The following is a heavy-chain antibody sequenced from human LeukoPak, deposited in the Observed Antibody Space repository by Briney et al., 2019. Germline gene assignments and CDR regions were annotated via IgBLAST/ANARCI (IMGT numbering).Heavy chain of an antibody. J-gene: IGHJ4*02. V-gene: IGHV3-30-3*01. Sequence: GGSLRLSCAASGFTFSSYAMHWVRQAPGKGLEWVAVISYDGSNKYYADSVKGRFTISRDNSKSTLYLQMNSLRAEDTAVYYCARDNWKTEYSAVFDYWGQGTLVTVSS. CDR2: ISYDGSNK. CDR1: GFTFSSYA. D-gene: IGHD1-20*01. CDR3: ARDNWKTEYSAVFDY.